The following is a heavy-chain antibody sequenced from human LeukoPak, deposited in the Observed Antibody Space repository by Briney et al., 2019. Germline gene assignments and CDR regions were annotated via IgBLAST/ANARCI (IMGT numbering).Heavy chain of an antibody. D-gene: IGHD5-18*01. CDR3: ARAHERQLWSSGIDY. CDR1: GYTLTDLS. CDR2: FDPDYGET. Sequence: ASVKVSYKVSGYTLTDLSMHWVRQAPGKGLEWMGGFDPDYGETIYAQKFQGRVTMTEDTSTDTAYMELISLRSEDTAVYYCARAHERQLWSSGIDYWGQGALVTVSS. J-gene: IGHJ4*02. V-gene: IGHV1-24*01.